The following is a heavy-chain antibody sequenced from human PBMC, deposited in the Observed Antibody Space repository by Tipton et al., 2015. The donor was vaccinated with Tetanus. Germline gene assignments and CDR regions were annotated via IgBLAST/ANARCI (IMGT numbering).Heavy chain of an antibody. Sequence: VQLVQSGGEVKKPGESLKISCKGSGYIFNNYWIGWVRQMPGKGLEWMGIIYPGDSDTRYSPSFQGQVTIAVDKSISTAYLQWSSLKAPDTSMVYCARGHCSDGVCNFDYWGQGALVTVAS. CDR3: ARGHCSDGVCNFDY. CDR2: IYPGDSDT. J-gene: IGHJ4*02. CDR1: GYIFNNYW. D-gene: IGHD2-8*01. V-gene: IGHV5-51*01.